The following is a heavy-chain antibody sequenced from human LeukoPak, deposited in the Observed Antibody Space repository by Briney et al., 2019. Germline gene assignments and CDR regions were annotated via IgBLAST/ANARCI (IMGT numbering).Heavy chain of an antibody. CDR1: GYTFSSYG. CDR3: ARDYYDSSGYYYFDY. Sequence: ASVKVSCKASGYTFSSYGISWVRQAPGQGLEWMGWINTYNGNANYAQQFQGRVTMPTDTSTSTVYMELRGLRSDDTAVYYCARDYYDSSGYYYFDYWGQGTLVTVSS. D-gene: IGHD3-22*01. CDR2: INTYNGNA. V-gene: IGHV1-18*01. J-gene: IGHJ4*02.